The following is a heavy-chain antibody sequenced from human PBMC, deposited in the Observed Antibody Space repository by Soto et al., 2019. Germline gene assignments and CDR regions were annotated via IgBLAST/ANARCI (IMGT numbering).Heavy chain of an antibody. CDR3: VRCTVDTIISSGCCNWFDP. D-gene: IGHD6-19*01. CDR2: ISGGGGQS. CDR1: GFPFSSHA. Sequence: EVQLLESGGALVQPGGSLRLSCAASGFPFSSHAMSWVRQVPGKGLDWVSAISGGGGQSYYADFAKGRFTISRDNSQNTLYLQMYSLRSEDTALYFCVRCTVDTIISSGCCNWFDPWGQGTLVIVSS. J-gene: IGHJ5*02. V-gene: IGHV3-23*01.